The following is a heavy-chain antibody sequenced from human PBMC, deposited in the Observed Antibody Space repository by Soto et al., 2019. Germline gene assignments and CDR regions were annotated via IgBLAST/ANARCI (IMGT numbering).Heavy chain of an antibody. CDR1: GGSFSGYY. CDR2: INHSGST. Sequence: SETLSLTCAVYGGSFSGYYWSWIRQPPGKGLEWIGEINHSGSTNYNPSLKSRVTISVDTSKNQFSLKLSSVTAADTAVYYCARSPHSTAMVTFDYWGQGTMVTVSS. CDR3: ARSPHSTAMVTFDY. D-gene: IGHD5-18*01. V-gene: IGHV4-34*01. J-gene: IGHJ4*02.